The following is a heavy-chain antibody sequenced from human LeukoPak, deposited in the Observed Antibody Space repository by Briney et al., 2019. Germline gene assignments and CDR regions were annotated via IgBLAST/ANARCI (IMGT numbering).Heavy chain of an antibody. V-gene: IGHV4-61*01. CDR1: GGSFSSGTTY. CDR2: IYDSGRT. J-gene: IGHJ4*02. Sequence: PSETLSLSCTVSGGSFSSGTTYWSCIRPPPGKGLEWVIYIYDSGRTNYNPSLKSRVPLSVDLSKNQLSLKLSSVAAADTAVYYCARGTYCGGDCYSSVSDFAYWGGGTLVSVSS. D-gene: IGHD2-21*02. CDR3: ARGTYCGGDCYSSVSDFAY.